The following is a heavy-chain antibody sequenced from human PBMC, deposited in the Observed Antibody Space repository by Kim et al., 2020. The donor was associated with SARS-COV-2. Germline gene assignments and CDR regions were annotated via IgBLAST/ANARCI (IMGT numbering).Heavy chain of an antibody. J-gene: IGHJ3*02. D-gene: IGHD3-22*01. V-gene: IGHV3-11*01. CDR3: AGCRGYFAVDAFDI. Sequence: ADSVKGRFTISRDNAKNSLYLQMNSLRAEDTAVYYCAGCRGYFAVDAFDIWGQGTMVTVSS.